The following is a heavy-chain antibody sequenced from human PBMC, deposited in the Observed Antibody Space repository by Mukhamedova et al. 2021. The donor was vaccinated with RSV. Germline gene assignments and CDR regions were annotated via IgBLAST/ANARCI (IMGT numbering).Heavy chain of an antibody. D-gene: IGHD5-18*01. Sequence: FTISRDNSKNTLYLXMNSLRAEDTAVYYCARDESGYSYGYFDYWGQGTLVTVSS. J-gene: IGHJ4*02. CDR3: ARDESGYSYGYFDY. V-gene: IGHV3-30*01.